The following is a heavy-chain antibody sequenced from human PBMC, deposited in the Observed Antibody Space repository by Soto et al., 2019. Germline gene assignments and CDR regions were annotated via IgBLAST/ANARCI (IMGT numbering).Heavy chain of an antibody. Sequence: SETLSLTCAVYGGSFSGYYWSWIRQPPGKGLEWIGEINHSGSTNYNPSLKSRVTISVDTSKNQFSLKLSSVTAADTAVYYCARAFDILTGYYGMDVWGQGTTVTVSS. J-gene: IGHJ6*02. CDR3: ARAFDILTGYYGMDV. CDR2: INHSGST. V-gene: IGHV4-34*01. D-gene: IGHD3-9*01. CDR1: GGSFSGYY.